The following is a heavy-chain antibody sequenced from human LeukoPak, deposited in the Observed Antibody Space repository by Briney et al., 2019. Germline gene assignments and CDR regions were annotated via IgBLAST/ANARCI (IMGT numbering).Heavy chain of an antibody. Sequence: HPGGSLRLSCAASGFTFSSYWMHWVRQAPGKGLVWVSRINSDGSSTSYADSVKSRFTISRDNAKNTLYLQMNSLRAEDTAVYYCARGTRVAATPGWFDPWGQGTLVTVSS. CDR3: ARGTRVAATPGWFDP. D-gene: IGHD2-15*01. CDR1: GFTFSSYW. CDR2: INSDGSST. V-gene: IGHV3-74*01. J-gene: IGHJ5*02.